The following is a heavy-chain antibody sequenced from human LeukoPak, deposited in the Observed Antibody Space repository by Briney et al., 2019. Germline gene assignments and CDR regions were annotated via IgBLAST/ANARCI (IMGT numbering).Heavy chain of an antibody. D-gene: IGHD6-19*01. Sequence: SETLSLTCAVSGGSISSGGYSWSWIRQPPGKGPEWIGYFYYSGSTYYNPSLKSRVTISVDTSKNQFSLKVSSVTAADTAVYYCARGYSGGWYGRRAQNQKRLIDYWGQGTLVTVSS. CDR1: GGSISSGGYS. V-gene: IGHV4-30-4*07. CDR3: ARGYSGGWYGRRAQNQKRLIDY. J-gene: IGHJ4*02. CDR2: FYYSGST.